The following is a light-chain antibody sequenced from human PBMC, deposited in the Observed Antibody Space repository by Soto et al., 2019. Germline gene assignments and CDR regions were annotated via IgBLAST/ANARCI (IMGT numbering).Light chain of an antibody. CDR1: QGAGSW. CDR2: ATS. J-gene: IGKJ3*01. CDR3: QQTHSFPLT. V-gene: IGKV1-12*01. Sequence: IHMTPSPSSVSASVGDRVTMSCRASQGAGSWLAWYQQKPGKAPNLLIYATSSLHSGVPSRFSGSGSGTDFTLRISSRQPEDVATYYCQQTHSFPLTFGPGTKVDIK.